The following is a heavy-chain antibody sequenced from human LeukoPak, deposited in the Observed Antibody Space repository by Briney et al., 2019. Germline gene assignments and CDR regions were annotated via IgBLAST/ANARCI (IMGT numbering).Heavy chain of an antibody. CDR3: ARGLRGDIVVVPAAMNTSLWFDP. CDR1: GGSFSGYY. V-gene: IGHV4-34*01. CDR2: INHSGST. J-gene: IGHJ5*02. Sequence: SETLSLTCAVYGGSFSGYYWSWIRQPPGKGLEWIGEINHSGSTNYNPSLKSRVTISVDTSKNQFSLKLSSVTAADTAVYYCARGLRGDIVVVPAAMNTSLWFDPWGQGTLVTVSP. D-gene: IGHD2-2*01.